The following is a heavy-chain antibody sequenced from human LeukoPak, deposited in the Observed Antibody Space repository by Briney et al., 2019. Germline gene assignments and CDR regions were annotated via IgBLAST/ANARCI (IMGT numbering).Heavy chain of an antibody. CDR2: IIPIFGTA. Sequence: ASVKVSCKASGGTFSSYAISWVRQAPGQGLEWMGGIIPIFGTANYAQKFQGRVAITADESTSTAYMELSSLRSEDTAVFYCARISLGAIWGYYYGMDVWGQGTTVTVSS. D-gene: IGHD1-26*01. CDR1: GGTFSSYA. J-gene: IGHJ6*02. CDR3: ARISLGAIWGYYYGMDV. V-gene: IGHV1-69*13.